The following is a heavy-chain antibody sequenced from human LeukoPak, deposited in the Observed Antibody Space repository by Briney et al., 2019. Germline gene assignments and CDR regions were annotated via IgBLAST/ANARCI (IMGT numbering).Heavy chain of an antibody. D-gene: IGHD5-24*01. CDR2: ISYDGSNK. V-gene: IGHV3-30*04. Sequence: GGSLRLSCAASGFTFSSYAMHWVRQAPGKGLEWVAVISYDGSNKYYADSVKGRFTISRDNSKNTLYLQMNSLRAEDTAVYYCASRSLRDGYNFDYWGQGTLVT. CDR1: GFTFSSYA. J-gene: IGHJ4*02. CDR3: ASRSLRDGYNFDY.